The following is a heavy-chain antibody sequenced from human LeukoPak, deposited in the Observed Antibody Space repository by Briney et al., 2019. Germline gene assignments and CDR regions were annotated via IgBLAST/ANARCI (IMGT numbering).Heavy chain of an antibody. Sequence: PSETLSLTCTVSGGSISSSSYYWGWIRQPPGKGLEWIGSIYYSGSTYYNPSLKSRVTTSVDTSKNQFSLKLSSVTAADTAVYYCARGSFAIDYWGQGTLVTVSS. D-gene: IGHD3-3*02. J-gene: IGHJ4*02. CDR1: GGSISSSSYY. CDR3: ARGSFAIDY. CDR2: IYYSGST. V-gene: IGHV4-39*07.